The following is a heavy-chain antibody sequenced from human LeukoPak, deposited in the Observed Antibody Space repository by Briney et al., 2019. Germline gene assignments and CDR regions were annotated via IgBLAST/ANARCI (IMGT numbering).Heavy chain of an antibody. D-gene: IGHD6-19*01. CDR3: AREWVGSGWYGYFQH. CDR2: INHSGST. Sequence: SETLSLTCAVYGGSFSGYYWSWIRQPPGKGLEWIGEINHSGSTNYNPSLKSRVTISVDTSKNQFSLQVNSVTPEDTAVYYCAREWVGSGWYGYFQHWGQGTLVTVSS. J-gene: IGHJ1*01. V-gene: IGHV4-34*01. CDR1: GGSFSGYY.